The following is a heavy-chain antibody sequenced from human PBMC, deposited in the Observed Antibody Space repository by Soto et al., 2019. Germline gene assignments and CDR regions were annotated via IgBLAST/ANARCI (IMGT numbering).Heavy chain of an antibody. CDR3: QPLPPRIVVVVLPIPS. CDR1: GGSISSTNW. Sequence: QVQLQQSGPRLARPSGTLSLTCVVSGGSISSTNWWTWARQTPGKGLEWIGEIYHTGSTKSNPSLTNRLTISLDKCHNQSSRHLKSLTAADTAVYYCQPLPPRIVVVVLPIPSWGQGPLVTVSS. J-gene: IGHJ4*02. CDR2: IYHTGST. V-gene: IGHV4-4*02. D-gene: IGHD2-15*01.